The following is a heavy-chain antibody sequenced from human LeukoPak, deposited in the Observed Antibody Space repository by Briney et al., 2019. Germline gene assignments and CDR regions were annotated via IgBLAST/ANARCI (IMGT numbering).Heavy chain of an antibody. J-gene: IGHJ3*02. CDR2: SYHSGST. CDR1: GYTISSAYY. CDR3: ARNLTNFYYDSSTSERVDAFDI. D-gene: IGHD3-22*01. V-gene: IGHV4-38-2*01. Sequence: SETLSLTCAVSGYTISSAYYCGWLRQPPGKVLGWIGSSYHSGSTYYNAYLKSRVTISVATSKNKSSLTLSSVTAGDTAVYYCARNLTNFYYDSSTSERVDAFDIWGQGVMVTVSS.